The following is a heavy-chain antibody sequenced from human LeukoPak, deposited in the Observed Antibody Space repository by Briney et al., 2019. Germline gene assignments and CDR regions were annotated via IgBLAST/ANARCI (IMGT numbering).Heavy chain of an antibody. D-gene: IGHD6-13*01. CDR3: TRDDTIAAAGTFDY. CDR1: GFTFGDYA. V-gene: IGHV3-49*04. Sequence: GGSLRLSCTASGFTFGDYAMSWVRQALGKGLEWVGFIRSKAYGGTTEYAASVKGRFTISRDDSKSIAYLQMNSLKTEDTAVYYCTRDDTIAAAGTFDYWGQGTLVTVPS. J-gene: IGHJ4*02. CDR2: IRSKAYGGTT.